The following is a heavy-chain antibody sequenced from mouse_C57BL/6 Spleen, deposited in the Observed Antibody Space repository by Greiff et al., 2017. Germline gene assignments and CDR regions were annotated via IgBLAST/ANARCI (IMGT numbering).Heavy chain of an antibody. J-gene: IGHJ2*01. D-gene: IGHD2-4*01. CDR3: ARKGVYYDYLYFDY. CDR1: GYTFTSYW. V-gene: IGHV1-53*01. CDR2: INPSNGGT. Sequence: VQLKQPGTELVKPGASVKLSCKASGYTFTSYWMHWVKQRPGQGLEWIGNINPSNGGTNYNEKFKSKATLTVDKSSSTAYMQLSSLTSEDSAVYYCARKGVYYDYLYFDYWGQGTTLTVSS.